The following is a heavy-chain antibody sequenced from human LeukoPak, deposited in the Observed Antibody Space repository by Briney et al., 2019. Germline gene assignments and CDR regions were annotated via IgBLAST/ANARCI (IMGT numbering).Heavy chain of an antibody. D-gene: IGHD3-3*01. Sequence: GGSLRLSWAASRFTFNDYGMHWVRQAPGKGLGWVAFIRFDGSNKYYADSVKGRFTISRDNSKNTLYLQMNTLRVEDTAVYYCAKEATIFGVVHDAFDIWGQGTMVTVSS. V-gene: IGHV3-30*02. CDR1: RFTFNDYG. CDR3: AKEATIFGVVHDAFDI. J-gene: IGHJ3*02. CDR2: IRFDGSNK.